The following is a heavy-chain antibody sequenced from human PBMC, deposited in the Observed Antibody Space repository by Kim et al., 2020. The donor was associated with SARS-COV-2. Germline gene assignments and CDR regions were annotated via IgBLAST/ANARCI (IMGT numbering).Heavy chain of an antibody. J-gene: IGHJ4*02. CDR3: ARVSSGDYIHFDS. CDR2: ISSSGST. Sequence: SETLSLTCSVSGGSVTGHYWSWIRKSAGRGLEYLGRISSSGSTNYNPSLKPRLTMSLDTSKNQFSLDLSSVTAADTALYYCARVSSGDYIHFDSWGQGALVTVSS. CDR1: GGSVTGHY. V-gene: IGHV4-4*07. D-gene: IGHD4-17*01.